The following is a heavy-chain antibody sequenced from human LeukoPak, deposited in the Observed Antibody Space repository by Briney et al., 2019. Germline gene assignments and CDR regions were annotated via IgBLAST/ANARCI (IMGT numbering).Heavy chain of an antibody. V-gene: IGHV4-4*07. Sequence: PSETLSLTCTVSGGSISSYYWSWIRQPAGKGLEWIGRIYTSGSTNYNPSLKSRVTMSVDTSKNQFSLKLSSVTAADTAVYYSAREEGQWLDEAFDYWGDGTLVTVSS. CDR2: IYTSGST. CDR3: AREEGQWLDEAFDY. J-gene: IGHJ4*01. D-gene: IGHD6-19*01. CDR1: GGSISSYY.